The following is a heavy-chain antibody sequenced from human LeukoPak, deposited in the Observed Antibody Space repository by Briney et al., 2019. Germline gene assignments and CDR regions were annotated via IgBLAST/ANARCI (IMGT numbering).Heavy chain of an antibody. V-gene: IGHV1-69*05. CDR2: IIPIFGTA. CDR1: GGTFSSYA. J-gene: IGHJ4*02. Sequence: SVKVSCKASGGTFSSYAISWVRQAPGQGLEWMGRIIPIFGTANYAQKFQGRVTITTDESTSTAYMELSSLRSEDTAVYYGARQDIGGVMVPSFDYWGQGTLVTVSS. D-gene: IGHD3-16*02. CDR3: ARQDIGGVMVPSFDY.